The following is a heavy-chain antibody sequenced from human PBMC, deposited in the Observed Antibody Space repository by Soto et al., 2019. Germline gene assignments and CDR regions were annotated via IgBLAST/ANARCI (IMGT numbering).Heavy chain of an antibody. Sequence: PSQTLSLTCAVYGGSFSAYSWTRIRQPPGKGLEWIGEINHSGSTNYNPSPESRVTISVDKSKNQFSLKLSSVTAADTTVYYCARSPDRSGYYPRWYYYGMDVWGQGTTVTVSS. CDR3: ARSPDRSGYYPRWYYYGMDV. CDR1: GGSFSAYS. D-gene: IGHD3-22*01. V-gene: IGHV4-34*01. CDR2: INHSGST. J-gene: IGHJ6*02.